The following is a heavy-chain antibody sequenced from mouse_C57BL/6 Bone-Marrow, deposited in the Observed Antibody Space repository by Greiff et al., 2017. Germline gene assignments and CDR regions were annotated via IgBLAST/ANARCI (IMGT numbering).Heavy chain of an antibody. J-gene: IGHJ4*01. Sequence: EVQLVESGGGLVQPGGSLKLSCAASGFTFSDYYMYWVRQTPEKRLEWVAYISNGGGSTYYPDTVKGRFTISRDNAKNTLYLQMSRLKSEDTAMYYCARQRMVLRGIYYYAMDYWGQGTSVTVSS. CDR2: ISNGGGST. V-gene: IGHV5-12*01. D-gene: IGHD2-2*01. CDR1: GFTFSDYY. CDR3: ARQRMVLRGIYYYAMDY.